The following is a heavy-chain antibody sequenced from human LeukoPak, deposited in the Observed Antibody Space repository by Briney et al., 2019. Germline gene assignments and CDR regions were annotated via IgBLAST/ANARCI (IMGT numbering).Heavy chain of an antibody. J-gene: IGHJ4*02. D-gene: IGHD6-19*01. V-gene: IGHV1-24*01. CDR3: AKDNEQWLVYYFDY. CDR1: GYTLTELS. Sequence: ASVKVSCKVSGYTLTELSMHWVRQAPGKGLEWMGGFDPEDGETIYAQKFQGRVTMTEDTSTDTAYMELSSLRAEDTALYYCAKDNEQWLVYYFDYWGQGTLVTVSS. CDR2: FDPEDGET.